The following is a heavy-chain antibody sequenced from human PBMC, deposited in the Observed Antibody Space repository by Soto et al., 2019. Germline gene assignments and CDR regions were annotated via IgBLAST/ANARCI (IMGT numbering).Heavy chain of an antibody. CDR3: AILIEIDVATTPALHCYYGMDV. Sequence: QVQLQESGPGLVKPSGTLSLTCAVSGASITSPYWWTWVRQPPGKGQEWIGEVYQSGSTNYNPSLKGRVTIYMDKSKNEFSLKLNFVTAADTAIYYCAILIEIDVATTPALHCYYGMDVWGQGTTVTVSS. D-gene: IGHD2-2*01. CDR2: VYQSGST. CDR1: GASITSPYW. J-gene: IGHJ6*02. V-gene: IGHV4-4*02.